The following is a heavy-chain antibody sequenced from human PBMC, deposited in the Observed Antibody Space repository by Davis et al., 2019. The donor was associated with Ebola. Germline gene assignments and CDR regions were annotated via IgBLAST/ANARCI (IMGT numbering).Heavy chain of an antibody. V-gene: IGHV1-46*01. Sequence: ASVKVSCKASGYTFTSYYMHWVRQAPGQGLEWMGIINPSGGSTSYAQKFQGRVTMTRDTSTSTVYMELSSLRSEETAVYYCARMSEWEGLYYYYGMDVWGKGTTVTVSS. CDR1: GYTFTSYY. D-gene: IGHD1-26*01. CDR3: ARMSEWEGLYYYYGMDV. CDR2: INPSGGST. J-gene: IGHJ6*04.